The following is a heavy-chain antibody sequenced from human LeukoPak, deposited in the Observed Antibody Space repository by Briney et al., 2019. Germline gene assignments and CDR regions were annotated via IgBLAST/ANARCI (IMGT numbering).Heavy chain of an antibody. CDR2: IYYSGST. V-gene: IGHV4-61*01. CDR3: ARVTGYRIEDYFDY. Sequence: SETLSLTCTVSGGSISSSSYYWSWIRQPLGKGLDWIGYIYYSGSTNYNPSLKSRVTISVETSKNEFSLKLRSVTAADTAVYYCARVTGYRIEDYFDYWGQGTLVTVSS. J-gene: IGHJ4*02. D-gene: IGHD6-13*01. CDR1: GGSISSSSYY.